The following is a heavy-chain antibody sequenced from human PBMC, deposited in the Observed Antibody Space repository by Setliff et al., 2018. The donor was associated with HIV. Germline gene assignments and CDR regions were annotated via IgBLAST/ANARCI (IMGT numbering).Heavy chain of an antibody. J-gene: IGHJ2*01. V-gene: IGHV4-38-2*01. CDR3: ARHDGTYCGGDCYLLGYFDL. Sequence: PSETLSLTCAVSGYSIRSGYYWGWIRQPPGKGLEWIGSIYHSGSTYYNPSLKSRVTLSVDTSKNQFPLKLSSVTAADTAVYYCARHDGTYCGGDCYLLGYFDLWGRGTLVTVSS. D-gene: IGHD2-21*02. CDR2: IYHSGST. CDR1: GYSIRSGYY.